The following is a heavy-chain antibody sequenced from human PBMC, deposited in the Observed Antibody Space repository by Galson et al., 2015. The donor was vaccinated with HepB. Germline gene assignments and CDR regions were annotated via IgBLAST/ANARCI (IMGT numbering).Heavy chain of an antibody. Sequence: SVKVSCKASGYTFTSYGISWVRQAPGQGLEWMGWISAYNGNTNYAQKLQGRVTMTTDTSTSTAYMELRSLRSDDTAVYYCARGDVIVVHARLDYYYYGMDVWGQGTTVTVSS. CDR3: ARGDVIVVHARLDYYYYGMDV. CDR2: ISAYNGNT. D-gene: IGHD3-22*01. CDR1: GYTFTSYG. J-gene: IGHJ6*02. V-gene: IGHV1-18*01.